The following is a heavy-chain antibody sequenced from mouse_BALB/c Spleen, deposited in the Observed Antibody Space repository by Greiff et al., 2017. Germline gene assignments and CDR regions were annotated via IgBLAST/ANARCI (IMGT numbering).Heavy chain of an antibody. D-gene: IGHD1-1*01. Sequence: DVMLVESGGGLVQPGGSRKLSCAASGFTFSSFGMHWVRQAPEKGLEWVAYISSGSSTIYYADTVKGRFTISRDNPKNTLFLQMTSLRSEDTAMYYCAITTVDYWGQGTTLTVSS. J-gene: IGHJ2*01. V-gene: IGHV5-17*02. CDR1: GFTFSSFG. CDR3: AITTVDY. CDR2: ISSGSSTI.